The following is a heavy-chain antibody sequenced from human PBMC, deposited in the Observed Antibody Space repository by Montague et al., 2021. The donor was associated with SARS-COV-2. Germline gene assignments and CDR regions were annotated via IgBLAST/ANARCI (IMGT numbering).Heavy chain of an antibody. Sequence: TLSLTCTVSGGSISSGGYYWSWIRQHPGKGLEWIGYIYYSGSTYYNPSLKSRVTISVDTSKNQLSLKLTSVAAADTAVYYCARLRDGVVPSPILGVGPYYSYYYMDVWGRGTTVTVSS. J-gene: IGHJ6*03. CDR1: GGSISSGGYY. V-gene: IGHV4-31*03. D-gene: IGHD3-10*01. CDR2: IYYSGST. CDR3: ARLRDGVVPSPILGVGPYYSYYYMDV.